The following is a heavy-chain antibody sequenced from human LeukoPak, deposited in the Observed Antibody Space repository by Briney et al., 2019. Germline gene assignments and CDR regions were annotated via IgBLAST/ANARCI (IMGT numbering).Heavy chain of an antibody. CDR3: ARMDHFSNSFDY. CDR2: IYYSGST. Sequence: SETLSLTCTVSGGSISSYYWSWIRQPPGKGLEWIGYIYYSGSTNYNPSLKSRVTISVDTSKNQFSLKLSSVTAADTAVYYCARMDHFSNSFDYWGQGTLVTVSS. CDR1: GGSISSYY. V-gene: IGHV4-59*01. D-gene: IGHD6-13*01. J-gene: IGHJ4*02.